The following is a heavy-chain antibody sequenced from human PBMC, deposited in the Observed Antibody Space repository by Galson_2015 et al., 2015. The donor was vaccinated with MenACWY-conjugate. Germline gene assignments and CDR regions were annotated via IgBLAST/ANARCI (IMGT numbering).Heavy chain of an antibody. CDR1: GFPFGTYW. V-gene: IGHV3-7*01. J-gene: IGHJ4*02. CDR2: IKYDGSEQ. CDR3: VRPIMTFAAVRSLDY. D-gene: IGHD3-10*01. Sequence: SLRLSCAASGFPFGTYWMTWVRQAPGKGLDWVANIKYDGSEQYYGDSVRGRLTISRDNANNSLFLQMNSLRPEDTAVYYCVRPIMTFAAVRSLDYWGQGTVVTVSS.